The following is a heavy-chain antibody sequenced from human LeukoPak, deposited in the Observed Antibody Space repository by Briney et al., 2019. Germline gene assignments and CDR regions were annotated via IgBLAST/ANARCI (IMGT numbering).Heavy chain of an antibody. CDR3: AKAANYDILTGYYLDY. V-gene: IGHV3-23*01. CDR2: ISGGGDTT. J-gene: IGHJ4*02. Sequence: GGTLRLSCAASGFTFSTYAMGWVRQAPGKGLDWVSVISGGGDTTYYADSVKGRFTISRDNSKNTLYLQMNNLRGEDTAIYYCAKAANYDILTGYYLDYWGQGTLVTVSS. CDR1: GFTFSTYA. D-gene: IGHD3-9*01.